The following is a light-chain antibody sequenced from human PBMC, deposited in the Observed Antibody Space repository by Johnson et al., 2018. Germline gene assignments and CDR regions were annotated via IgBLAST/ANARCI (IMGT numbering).Light chain of an antibody. CDR2: ENN. CDR1: SSNIGNNY. CDR3: GTWDSSLSAGNV. V-gene: IGLV1-51*02. Sequence: QSVLTQPPSVSAAPGQKVTISCSGSSSNIGNNYVSWYQRLPGTAPKLLIYENNKRPSGIPDRFSGSKSGTSATLGITGLQTGAEADYYCGTWDSSLSAGNVFGTGTKVTVL. J-gene: IGLJ1*01.